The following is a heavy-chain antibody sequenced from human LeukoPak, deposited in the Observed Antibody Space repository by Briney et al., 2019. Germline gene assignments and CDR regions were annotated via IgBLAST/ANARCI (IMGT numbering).Heavy chain of an antibody. CDR1: GGSFSGYY. Sequence: PSETLSLTCAVYGGSFSGYYWSWIRQPPGKGLEWIGEINHSGSTNYNLSLKSRVTISVDAFKNQFSLKLRSVTAADTAVYYCARGGTAAAFGWFDPWGQGTLVTVSS. CDR2: INHSGST. V-gene: IGHV4-34*01. J-gene: IGHJ5*02. CDR3: ARGGTAAAFGWFDP. D-gene: IGHD6-13*01.